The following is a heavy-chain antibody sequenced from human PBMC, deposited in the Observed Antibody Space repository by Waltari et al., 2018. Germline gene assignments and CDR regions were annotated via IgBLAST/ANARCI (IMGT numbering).Heavy chain of an antibody. V-gene: IGHV3-48*01. CDR2: ISSSSSTI. Sequence: EVQLVESGGGLVQPGGSLRRSCAASGFTFSSYSMNWVRQAPGKGLEWGSDISSSSSTIYYADSVKGRFTISRDNAKNSLYLQMNSLGAEDTAVYYCAREYRYYFDYWGQGTLVTVSS. CDR3: AREYRYYFDY. J-gene: IGHJ4*02. CDR1: GFTFSSYS. D-gene: IGHD1-1*01.